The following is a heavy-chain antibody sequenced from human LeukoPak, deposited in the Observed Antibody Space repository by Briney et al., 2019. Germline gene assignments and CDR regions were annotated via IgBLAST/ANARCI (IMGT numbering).Heavy chain of an antibody. CDR3: AREGLIVGATCFDY. CDR2: IKQDGTEK. Sequence: GSLILSCAASGFTFSTYWMSWVRQAPGKGLEWVAVIKQDGTEKYYVDSVKGRFTISRDNAKNTLYLQMNSLRAEDTAVYYCAREGLIVGATCFDYWGQGTLVTVSS. CDR1: GFTFSTYW. V-gene: IGHV3-7*01. D-gene: IGHD1-26*01. J-gene: IGHJ4*02.